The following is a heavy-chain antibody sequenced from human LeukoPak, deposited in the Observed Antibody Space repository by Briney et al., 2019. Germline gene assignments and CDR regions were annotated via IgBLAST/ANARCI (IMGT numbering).Heavy chain of an antibody. CDR2: IIPIFGTA. J-gene: IGHJ4*02. V-gene: IGHV1-69*06. D-gene: IGHD2-8*01. CDR3: ARVGSKSKYCTNGVCCSFDY. CDR1: GGTFSSYA. Sequence: GASVKVSCKASGGTFSSYAISWVRQAPGQGLEWMGGIIPIFGTANYAQKFQGRVTITADKSTSTAYMELSSLRSEDTAVYYCARVGSKSKYCTNGVCCSFDYWGQGTLVTVSS.